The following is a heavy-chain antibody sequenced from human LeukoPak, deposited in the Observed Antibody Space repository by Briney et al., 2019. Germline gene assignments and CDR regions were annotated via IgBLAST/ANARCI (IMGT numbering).Heavy chain of an antibody. D-gene: IGHD3-10*01. J-gene: IGHJ4*02. CDR1: GFTFSSYA. CDR2: ISGSGGST. Sequence: PGGSLRLSCAASGFTFSSYAMSWVRQAPGKGLEWVSAISGSGGSTYYADSVKGRFTISRDNSKNTLYLQMNSLRAEDTAVYYCAKPPWEYYYGSGSYFDYWGQGTLVTVSS. V-gene: IGHV3-23*01. CDR3: AKPPWEYYYGSGSYFDY.